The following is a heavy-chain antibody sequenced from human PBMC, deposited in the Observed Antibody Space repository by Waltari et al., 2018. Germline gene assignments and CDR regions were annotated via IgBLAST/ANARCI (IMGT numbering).Heavy chain of an antibody. CDR3: ARDVLGYYGMDV. J-gene: IGHJ6*02. Sequence: EVQLVESGGGLVKPGGSLRLSCAASGCTFTGLSMNWVGQAPGRGLEWVSSISSSSNNIYYADSVKGRFTISRDNAKYSLYLQMNSLRVEDTAVYHCARDVLGYYGMDVWGQGTTVTVSS. CDR1: GCTFTGLS. D-gene: IGHD2-8*01. V-gene: IGHV3-21*01. CDR2: ISSSSNNI.